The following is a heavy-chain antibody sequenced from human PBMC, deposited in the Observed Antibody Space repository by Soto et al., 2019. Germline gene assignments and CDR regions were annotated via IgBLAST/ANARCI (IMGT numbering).Heavy chain of an antibody. Sequence: ASVKVSCKASGYTFTSYGISWVRQAPGQGLEWMGWISAYNGNTNYAQKLQGRVTMTTDTSTSTAYMELRSLRSDDTAVYYCARRVTGTTLFHDAFDIWGQGTMVTVSS. CDR2: ISAYNGNT. CDR3: ARRVTGTTLFHDAFDI. V-gene: IGHV1-18*01. CDR1: GYTFTSYG. J-gene: IGHJ3*02. D-gene: IGHD1-7*01.